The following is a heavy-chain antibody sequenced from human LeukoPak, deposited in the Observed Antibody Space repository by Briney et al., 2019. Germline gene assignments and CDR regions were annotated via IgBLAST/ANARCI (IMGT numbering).Heavy chain of an antibody. V-gene: IGHV3-30*02. J-gene: IGHJ4*02. Sequence: TGGSLRLSCAASGFTLSSYGMHWVRQAPGKGLEWVAFIRYDGSNKYYADSVKGRFTISRDNSKNTLYLQMNSLRAEDTAVYYCAKPTSYGDYRPTYFDYWGQGTLVTVSS. D-gene: IGHD4-17*01. CDR3: AKPTSYGDYRPTYFDY. CDR1: GFTLSSYG. CDR2: IRYDGSNK.